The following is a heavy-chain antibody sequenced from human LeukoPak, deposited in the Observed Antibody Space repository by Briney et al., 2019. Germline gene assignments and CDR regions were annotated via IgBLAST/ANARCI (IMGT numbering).Heavy chain of an antibody. V-gene: IGHV1-3*01. Sequence: ASVKVSCRASGYTFTSYAMHWVRQAPGQRLEWMGWINAGNGNTKYSQKFQGRVTITRDTSASTAYMELSSLRSEDTAVYYCARDGYGDNRGYFDYWGQGTLVTVSS. CDR3: ARDGYGDNRGYFDY. CDR2: INAGNGNT. D-gene: IGHD4-23*01. CDR1: GYTFTSYA. J-gene: IGHJ4*02.